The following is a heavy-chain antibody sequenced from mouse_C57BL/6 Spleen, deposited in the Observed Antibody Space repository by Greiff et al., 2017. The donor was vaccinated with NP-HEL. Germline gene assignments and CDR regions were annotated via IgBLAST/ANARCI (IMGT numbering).Heavy chain of an antibody. D-gene: IGHD3-2*02. V-gene: IGHV6-3*01. CDR1: GFTFSNYW. CDR3: TAQVPDAMDY. J-gene: IGHJ4*01. Sequence: EVQLVESGGGLVQPGGSMKLSCVASGFTFSNYWMNWVRQSPEKGLEWVAQIRLKSDNYATHYAESVKGRFTISRDDSKSSVYLQMNNLRAEDTGIYYCTAQVPDAMDYWGQGTSVTVSS. CDR2: IRLKSDNYAT.